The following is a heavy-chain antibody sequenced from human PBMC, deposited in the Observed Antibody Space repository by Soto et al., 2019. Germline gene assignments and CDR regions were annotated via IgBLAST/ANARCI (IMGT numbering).Heavy chain of an antibody. Sequence: QIPLKESGPTLVKPTTNITLTCTFSGFSLPHERVGVGWIRQPPGKALGWLAVIYWDDSKTYRPSLKSRLTITKDTSKTQVALTMTDMDPVDTATYYCAHAYGGRSLYWGPGTLVTVSS. J-gene: IGHJ4*02. CDR2: IYWDDSK. CDR3: AHAYGGRSLY. V-gene: IGHV2-5*02. D-gene: IGHD1-26*01. CDR1: GFSLPHERVG.